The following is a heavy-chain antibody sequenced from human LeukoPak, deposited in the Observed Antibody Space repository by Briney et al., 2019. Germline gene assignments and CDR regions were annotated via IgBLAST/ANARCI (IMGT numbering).Heavy chain of an antibody. CDR1: GFTFSDFS. V-gene: IGHV3-48*02. CDR2: ISSSGGTI. D-gene: IGHD2-15*01. CDR3: ATIRSNDGSCPIDY. J-gene: IGHJ4*02. Sequence: GRSLRLSCAASGFTFSDFSMNWVRQAPGKGLEWLSYISSSGGTIWYADSVKGRFTSSRDNAKNSLYLQMSSLRDEDTAVYYCATIRSNDGSCPIDYWGRGTLVTVS.